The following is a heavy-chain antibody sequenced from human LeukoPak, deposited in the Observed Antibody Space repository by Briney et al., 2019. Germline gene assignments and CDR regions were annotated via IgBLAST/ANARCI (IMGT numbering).Heavy chain of an antibody. CDR2: ISGSGGST. Sequence: GGSLRLSCAASGFTFRYYGMSWVRQAPGKGLEWVSAISGSGGSTYYADSVKGRFTISRDNSKNTLYLQMNSLRAEDTALYYCARDTFGGVIVNFDYWGQGTLVTVSS. CDR1: GFTFRYYG. J-gene: IGHJ4*02. D-gene: IGHD3-16*02. CDR3: ARDTFGGVIVNFDY. V-gene: IGHV3-23*01.